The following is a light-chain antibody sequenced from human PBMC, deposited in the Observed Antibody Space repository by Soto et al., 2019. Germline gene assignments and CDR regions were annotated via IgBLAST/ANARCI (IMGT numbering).Light chain of an antibody. CDR3: QQYDNSPIT. V-gene: IGKV3-20*01. Sequence: EIVLTQSPGILSLSPGERASLSCGASQSISSSFLAWYQQKPGQAPGLLIEGASSRATGIPDRFRGTGSETDFTLTISRLEPEDFAVYYSQQYDNSPITFGQGTRLEIK. CDR1: QSISSSF. J-gene: IGKJ5*01. CDR2: GAS.